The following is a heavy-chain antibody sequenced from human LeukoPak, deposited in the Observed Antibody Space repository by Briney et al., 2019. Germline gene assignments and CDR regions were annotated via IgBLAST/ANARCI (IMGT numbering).Heavy chain of an antibody. Sequence: ASVKVSCKSSGYTFTSYGISWVRQAPGQGLEWMGWISAYNGNTNYAQKLQGRVTMTTDTSTSTAYMELRSLGSDDTAVYYCARDPGIVGATEFDYWGQGTLVTVSS. CDR2: ISAYNGNT. D-gene: IGHD1-26*01. V-gene: IGHV1-18*01. CDR1: GYTFTSYG. J-gene: IGHJ4*02. CDR3: ARDPGIVGATEFDY.